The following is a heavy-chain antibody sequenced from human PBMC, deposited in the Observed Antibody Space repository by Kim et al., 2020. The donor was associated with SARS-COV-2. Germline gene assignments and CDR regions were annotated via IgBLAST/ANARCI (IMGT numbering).Heavy chain of an antibody. V-gene: IGHV3-74*01. CDR3: GRSVAAATDY. Sequence: TTNADTVKGRFTISRDHAKNSLYLQMNSARAEDTAVYYCGRSVAAATDYWGQGALVTVSS. D-gene: IGHD6-13*01. J-gene: IGHJ4*02. CDR2: T.